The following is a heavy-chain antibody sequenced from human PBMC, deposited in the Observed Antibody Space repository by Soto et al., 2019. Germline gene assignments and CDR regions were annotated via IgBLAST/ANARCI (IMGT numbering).Heavy chain of an antibody. CDR3: AGVPDVWYYYDSSGYLGAFDI. V-gene: IGHV4-59*01. D-gene: IGHD3-22*01. CDR1: GGSISSYY. CDR2: IYYSGST. J-gene: IGHJ3*02. Sequence: SETLSLTCTVSGGSISSYYWSWVRQPPGKGLEWIGYIYYSGSTNYNPSLKSRVTISVDTSKNQFSLKLSSVTAADTAVYYCAGVPDVWYYYDSSGYLGAFDIWGQGTMVTVSS.